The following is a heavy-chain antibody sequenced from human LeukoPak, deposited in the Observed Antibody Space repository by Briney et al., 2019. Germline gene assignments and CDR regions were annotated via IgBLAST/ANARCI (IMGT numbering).Heavy chain of an antibody. CDR3: ARAVRIVGMDV. CDR1: GFTVSSTS. CDR2: ISSGGNT. D-gene: IGHD2-15*01. V-gene: IGHV3-53*01. J-gene: IGHJ6*03. Sequence: GGSLRLSCKVSGFTVSSTSWSWVRQAPGKGLEWVSFISSGGNTDHSDSVKGRFTISRDNAKNSLYLQMNSLRAEDTAVYYCARAVRIVGMDVWGKGTTVTISS.